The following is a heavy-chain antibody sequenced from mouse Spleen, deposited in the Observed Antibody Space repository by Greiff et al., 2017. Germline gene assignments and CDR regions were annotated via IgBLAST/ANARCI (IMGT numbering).Heavy chain of an antibody. J-gene: IGHJ3*01. V-gene: IGHV1-4*01. CDR2: INPSSGYT. CDR1: GYTFTSHT. CDR3: AEMDGSSWFAY. Sequence: QVQLQQHSGAELARPGASVKMSCKASGYTFTSHTMHWVKQRPGQGLEWIGYINPSSGYTKYNQKFKDKATLTADKSSSTAYMQLSSLTSEDSAVYYCAEMDGSSWFAYWGQGTLVTVSA. D-gene: IGHD1-1*02.